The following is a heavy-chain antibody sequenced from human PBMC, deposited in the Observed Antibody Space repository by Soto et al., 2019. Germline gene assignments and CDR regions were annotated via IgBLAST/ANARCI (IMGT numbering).Heavy chain of an antibody. V-gene: IGHV4-59*01. CDR1: GASITNYY. CDR2: IYYSGTT. Sequence: SETLSLTCTVSGASITNYYWSWIRQPPGKGLEWIGYIYYSGTTNYNPSLKSRLTISVDTSKNQFTLKLTSVTAADTAVYYCALFCSSTSCYGQWDYWGPGTLVTVSS. D-gene: IGHD2-2*01. J-gene: IGHJ4*02. CDR3: ALFCSSTSCYGQWDY.